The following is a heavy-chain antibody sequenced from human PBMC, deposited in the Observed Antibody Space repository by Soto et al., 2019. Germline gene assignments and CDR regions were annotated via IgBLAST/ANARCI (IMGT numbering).Heavy chain of an antibody. CDR1: GYTFTGYY. Sequence: GASVKVSCKASGYTFTGYYMHWVRQAPRQGLEWMGWINPNSGGTNYAQKFQGWVTMTRDTSISTAYMELSRLRSDDTAVYYCARDIRGPSSKRYYYYYGMDVWGQGTTVTVSS. D-gene: IGHD2-2*02. CDR3: ARDIRGPSSKRYYYYYGMDV. J-gene: IGHJ6*02. V-gene: IGHV1-2*04. CDR2: INPNSGGT.